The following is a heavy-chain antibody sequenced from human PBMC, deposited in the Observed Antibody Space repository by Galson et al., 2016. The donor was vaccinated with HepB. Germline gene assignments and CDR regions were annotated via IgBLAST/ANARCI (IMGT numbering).Heavy chain of an antibody. J-gene: IGHJ4*02. CDR2: MYSGGRT. D-gene: IGHD1-26*01. V-gene: IGHV3-53*01. CDR1: GFTVSNNY. CDR3: ASSPGAGL. Sequence: SLRLSCAASGFTVSNNYMSWVRQAPGKGLGGVSVMYSGGRTHYADSVKGRFTISRDSSKNTLYLQMNSLRNEDTAVYYCASSPGAGLWGQGTLVTVSS.